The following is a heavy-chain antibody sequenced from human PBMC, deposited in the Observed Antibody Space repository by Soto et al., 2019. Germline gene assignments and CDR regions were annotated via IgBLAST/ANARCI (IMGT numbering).Heavy chain of an antibody. Sequence: PGGSLRLSCATSGITFSSFAMSWVRQAPGKGLEWVSAVSGSGGSTYYADSVKGRFTISRDNSKDTLYLQLNSLRAEDTAVYFCAKAYYYGRSGLHYFDYWGQGTLVTVSS. CDR1: GITFSSFA. CDR3: AKAYYYGRSGLHYFDY. J-gene: IGHJ4*02. CDR2: VSGSGGST. V-gene: IGHV3-23*01. D-gene: IGHD3-22*01.